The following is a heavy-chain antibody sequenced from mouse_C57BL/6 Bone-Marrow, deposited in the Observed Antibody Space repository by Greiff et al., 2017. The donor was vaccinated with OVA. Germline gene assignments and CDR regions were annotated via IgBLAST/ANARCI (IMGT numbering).Heavy chain of an antibody. CDR2: INPSSGYT. CDR1: GYTFTSYT. V-gene: IGHV1-4*01. CDR3: ARGLYDYYAMDY. J-gene: IGHJ4*01. Sequence: VQLQQSGAELARPGASVKMSCKASGYTFTSYTMHWVKQRPGQGLEWIGYINPSSGYTKYNQKFKDKATLTADKSSSTAYMQLSSLTSEDSAVYYCARGLYDYYAMDYWGQGTSVTVSS. D-gene: IGHD1-1*01.